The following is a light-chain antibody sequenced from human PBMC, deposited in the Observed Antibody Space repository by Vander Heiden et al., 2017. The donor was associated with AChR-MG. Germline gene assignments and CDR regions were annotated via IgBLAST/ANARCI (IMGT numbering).Light chain of an antibody. J-gene: IGLJ2*01. CDR2: EDT. CDR1: SRAAGNYNL. CDR3: SSDAGSSTLV. Sequence: ALPHPPSVSRSPGQSISISCTGTSRAAGNYNLVYWYQQHPGKAPKLIIFEDTRRPSGVTNRFSGSKSGNTASLTISGLQAEDEADYYGSSDAGSSTLVFGGGTKLTAL. V-gene: IGLV2-23*01.